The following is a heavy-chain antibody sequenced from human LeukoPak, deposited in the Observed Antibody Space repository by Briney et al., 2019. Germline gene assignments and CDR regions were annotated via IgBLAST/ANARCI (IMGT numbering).Heavy chain of an antibody. V-gene: IGHV1-8*03. Sequence: VASVKVSCKASGYTFTSYDINWVRQATGQGLEWMGWMNPNSGNTGYAQKFQGRVTITRNISISTAYMELSSLRSEDTAVYYCARGGEDTAMVPFDYWGQGTLVTVSS. J-gene: IGHJ4*02. D-gene: IGHD5-18*01. CDR3: ARGGEDTAMVPFDY. CDR1: GYTFTSYD. CDR2: MNPNSGNT.